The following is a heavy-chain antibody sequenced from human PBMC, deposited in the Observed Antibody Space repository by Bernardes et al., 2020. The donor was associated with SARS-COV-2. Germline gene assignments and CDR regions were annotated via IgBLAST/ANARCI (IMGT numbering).Heavy chain of an antibody. CDR1: GFTFSNAW. CDR3: TTDFSPVTTEHRKYYFDY. Sequence: GGSLRLSCAASGFTFSNAWMSWVRQAPGKGLEWVGRIKSKTDGGTTDYAAPVKGRFTISRDDSKNTLYLQMNSLKTEDTAVYYCTTDFSPVTTEHRKYYFDYWGQGTLVTVSS. D-gene: IGHD4-4*01. J-gene: IGHJ4*02. CDR2: IKSKTDGGTT. V-gene: IGHV3-15*01.